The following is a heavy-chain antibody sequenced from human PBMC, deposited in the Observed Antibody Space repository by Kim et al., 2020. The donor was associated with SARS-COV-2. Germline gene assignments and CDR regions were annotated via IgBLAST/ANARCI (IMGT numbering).Heavy chain of an antibody. Sequence: GGSLRLSCTTSGVNFTNYGMNWVRQAPGKGLEWVARIKGNCGSREKEYAVAGRVTISSDKAEKKMYLQMHRLSAKNEAVSYYSSTTVTHCYTYSF. V-gene: IGHV3-48*01. CDR2: IKGNCGSR. J-gene: IGHJ3*01. D-gene: IGHD2-2*02. CDR3: SSTTVTHCYTYSF. CDR1: GVNFTNYG.